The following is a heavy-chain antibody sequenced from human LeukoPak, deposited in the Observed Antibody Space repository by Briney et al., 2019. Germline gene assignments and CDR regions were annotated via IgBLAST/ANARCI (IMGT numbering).Heavy chain of an antibody. CDR1: GFIFSSYG. D-gene: IGHD3-9*01. Sequence: AGGSLRLSCAASGFIFSSYGMTWVRQAPGRGLEWVSVISGSGTSTYHADSVKGRFTVSRDNSKNTLYLQMNSLRAEDTAVYYCAKAEHYDILTGYSHFDCWGQGTLVTVSS. CDR3: AKAEHYDILTGYSHFDC. CDR2: ISGSGTST. J-gene: IGHJ4*02. V-gene: IGHV3-23*01.